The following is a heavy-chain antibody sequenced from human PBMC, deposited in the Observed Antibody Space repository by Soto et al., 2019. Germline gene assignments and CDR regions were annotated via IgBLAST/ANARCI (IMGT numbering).Heavy chain of an antibody. Sequence: GGSLKLSCAASGFTFTNAWMNWVRQTPGKGLEWVGRIKSNSDGGTTDYVAPVKGRFTISRDDSKSTLYLQMNSLKTEDTAVYYCSTSYSIGWYSNNSYYYAMDVWGQGTTVTVSS. V-gene: IGHV3-15*01. CDR2: IKSNSDGGTT. CDR3: STSYSIGWYSNNSYYYAMDV. J-gene: IGHJ6*02. CDR1: GFTFTNAW. D-gene: IGHD6-19*01.